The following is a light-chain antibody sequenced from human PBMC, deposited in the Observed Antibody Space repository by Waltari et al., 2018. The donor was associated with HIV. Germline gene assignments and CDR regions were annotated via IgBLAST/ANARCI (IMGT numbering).Light chain of an antibody. CDR1: SSNIGSNF. Sequence: QSVLTQPPSASGTPGQRVTISCSGSSSNIGSNFVYWYQPLPGTAPKLLIYGNNQRPSGVPDRFSGSKSGTSASLAISGLRSEDEAAYYCAAWDDSRVVFGGGTKLTVL. CDR2: GNN. V-gene: IGLV1-47*01. CDR3: AAWDDSRVV. J-gene: IGLJ2*01.